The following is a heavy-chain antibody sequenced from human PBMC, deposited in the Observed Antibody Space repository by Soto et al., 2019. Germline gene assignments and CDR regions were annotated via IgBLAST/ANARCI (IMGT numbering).Heavy chain of an antibody. V-gene: IGHV3-66*01. J-gene: IGHJ6*02. CDR3: ARGGDSYGYGEHSYYGMDV. D-gene: IGHD5-18*01. CDR1: GFGVSNNY. Sequence: EVQLVESGGGLVQPGGSLRLSCAASGFGVSNNYMSWVRQAPGKGLEWVSAINSGGNTYYADSVKGRFTISRDNSKEAVSLQMNSVGAGDTAVYYCARGGDSYGYGEHSYYGMDVWGQGTTVTVSS. CDR2: INSGGNT.